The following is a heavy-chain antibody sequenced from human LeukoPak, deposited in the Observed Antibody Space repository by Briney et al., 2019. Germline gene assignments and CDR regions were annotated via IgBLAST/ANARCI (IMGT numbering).Heavy chain of an antibody. V-gene: IGHV3-23*01. J-gene: IGHJ4*02. Sequence: PGGSLRLSCAASGFTFSSYAMSWVRQAPEKGLEWVSAISGSGGSTYYADSVRGRFTISRDNSKNTLYLQMNSLRAEDTAVYYCAKKGEYSYGNWGQGTLVTVSS. CDR2: ISGSGGST. CDR3: AKKGEYSYGN. CDR1: GFTFSSYA. D-gene: IGHD5-18*01.